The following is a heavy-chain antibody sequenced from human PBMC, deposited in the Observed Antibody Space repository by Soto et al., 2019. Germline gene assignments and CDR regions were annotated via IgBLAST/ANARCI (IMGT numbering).Heavy chain of an antibody. D-gene: IGHD3-22*01. CDR1: GYTFTGYY. CDR2: INPNSGGT. J-gene: IGHJ2*01. V-gene: IGHV1-2*02. Sequence: GASVKVSCKASGYTFTGYYMHWVRQAPGQGLEWMGWINPNSGGTNYAQKFQGRVTMTRDTSISTAYMELSRLRSDDTAVYYCARGSNYYDSSGYPDGYWYFDPWGRGTLVTVSS. CDR3: ARGSNYYDSSGYPDGYWYFDP.